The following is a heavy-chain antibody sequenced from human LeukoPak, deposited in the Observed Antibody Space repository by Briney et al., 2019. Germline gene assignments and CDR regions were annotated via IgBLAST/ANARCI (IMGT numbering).Heavy chain of an antibody. D-gene: IGHD1-26*01. V-gene: IGHV3-7*01. Sequence: GGSLRLSCAASGFTFNTYWMAWVRQAPGKGLEWVANIKGDKSARHQADSVKGRFTISRDNTQNSVYLQMSSLRGEHTAVYYCARDVGGSLDYWGQGTLVTVSS. CDR1: GFTFNTYW. CDR3: ARDVGGSLDY. CDR2: IKGDKSAR. J-gene: IGHJ4*02.